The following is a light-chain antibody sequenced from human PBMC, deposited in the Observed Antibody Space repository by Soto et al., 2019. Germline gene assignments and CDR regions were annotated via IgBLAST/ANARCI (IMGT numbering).Light chain of an antibody. CDR1: QSISSY. CDR2: AAS. J-gene: IGKJ2*01. V-gene: IGKV1-39*01. Sequence: DIQMTQSPYSLSASVGDRVTITCRASQSISSYLNWYQQKPGKAPELLIYAASNLKSGVSSRFSGSGSGTDFTLSISSLQPEDFASYHCQQSYSSPYTFGQGTKLEIK. CDR3: QQSYSSPYT.